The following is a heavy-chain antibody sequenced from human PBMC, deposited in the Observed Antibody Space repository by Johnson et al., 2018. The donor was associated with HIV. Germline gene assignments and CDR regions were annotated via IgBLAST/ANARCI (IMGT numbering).Heavy chain of an antibody. CDR1: GFTFSSYG. V-gene: IGHV3-33*06. CDR3: AKVHSSSSNGFDI. D-gene: IGHD6-6*01. CDR2: IWYDGSNK. J-gene: IGHJ3*02. Sequence: QVQLVESGGGVVQPGRSLRLSCAASGFTFSSYGMHWVRQAPGKGLEWVAVIWYDGSNKYYADSVKGRFTVSRDNYKNTLYLQMNSLRGEDTAVYYCAKVHSSSSNGFDICGQGTMVTVSS.